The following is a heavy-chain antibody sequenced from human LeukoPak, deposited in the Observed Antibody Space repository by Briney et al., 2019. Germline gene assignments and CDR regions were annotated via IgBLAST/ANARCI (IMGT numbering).Heavy chain of an antibody. V-gene: IGHV3-7*01. Sequence: GGSLRLSCAASGFTFSSYWMSWVRQAPGKGLEWVANIKQDGSEKNYVDSVKGRFTISRDNAKNSLYLQMNSLRVDDTSVYYCVRVTCTSSSCATVDHWGQGTLVTVSS. CDR3: VRVTCTSSSCATVDH. CDR2: IKQDGSEK. D-gene: IGHD2-2*01. J-gene: IGHJ4*02. CDR1: GFTFSSYW.